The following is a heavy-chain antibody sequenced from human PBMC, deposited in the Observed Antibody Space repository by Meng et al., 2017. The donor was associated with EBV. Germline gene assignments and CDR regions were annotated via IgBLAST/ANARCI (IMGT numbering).Heavy chain of an antibody. CDR3: AKDGDRGSSWYSPFDY. J-gene: IGHJ4*02. CDR1: GYTFTGYY. CDR2: INPNSGGT. V-gene: IGHV1-2*06. D-gene: IGHD6-13*01. Sequence: QVQLVQSGAEVKKPGASVKVSCKASGYTFTGYYMHWVRQAPGQGLEWMGRINPNSGGTNYAQKFQGRVTMTRDTSISTAYMELSRLRSDDTAVYYCAKDGDRGSSWYSPFDYWGQGTLVTVSS.